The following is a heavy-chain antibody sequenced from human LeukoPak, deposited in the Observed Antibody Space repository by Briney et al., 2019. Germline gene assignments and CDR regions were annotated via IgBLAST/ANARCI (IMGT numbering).Heavy chain of an antibody. CDR2: IIPILGIA. D-gene: IGHD3-3*01. J-gene: IGHJ4*02. CDR3: ARVPERAGEWLPQRPLDY. V-gene: IGHV1-69*04. CDR1: GGTFSSYA. Sequence: SVKVSCKASGGTFSSYAISWVRQAPGQGLEWMGRIIPILGIANYAQKFQGRVTITADKSTSTAYMELSSLRSEDTAVYYCARVPERAGEWLPQRPLDYWGQGTLVTVSS.